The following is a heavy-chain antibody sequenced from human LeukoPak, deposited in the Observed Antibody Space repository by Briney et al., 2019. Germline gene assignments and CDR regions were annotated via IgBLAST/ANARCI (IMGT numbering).Heavy chain of an antibody. CDR1: GGSFSGYY. V-gene: IGHV4-34*01. CDR3: ARFYGDLEGDAFDI. J-gene: IGHJ3*02. D-gene: IGHD4-17*01. CDR2: INHSGST. Sequence: SETLSLTCAVYGGSFSGYYWSWIRQPPGKGLEWIGEINHSGSTNYNPSLKSRVTISVDTSKNQFSLKLSSVTAADTAVYYCARFYGDLEGDAFDIWGQGTMVTVSS.